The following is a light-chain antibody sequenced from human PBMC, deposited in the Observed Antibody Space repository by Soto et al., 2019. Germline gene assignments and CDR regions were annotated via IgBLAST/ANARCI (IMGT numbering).Light chain of an antibody. CDR2: AAS. CDR1: QGISNY. V-gene: IGKV1-27*01. Sequence: DIQMTQSPSSLSASVGDRVTITCRASQGISNYSAWYQQKPGKVPKLLIYAASTSQSGVPSRFSGSGSGTDFTLTISSLQPEDVATYYCQKYNSAPLTFGGGTKVEIK. J-gene: IGKJ4*01. CDR3: QKYNSAPLT.